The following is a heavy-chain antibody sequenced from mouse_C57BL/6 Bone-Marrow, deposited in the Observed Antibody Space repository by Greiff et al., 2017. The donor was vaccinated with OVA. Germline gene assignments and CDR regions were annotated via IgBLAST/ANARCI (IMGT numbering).Heavy chain of an antibody. V-gene: IGHV5-12*01. CDR3: ARHENDYDYFDY. J-gene: IGHJ2*01. Sequence: EVQRVESGGGLVQPGGSLKLSCAASGFTFSDYYMYWVRQTPEKRLEWVAYISNGGGSTYYPDTVKGRFTISRDNAKNTLYLQMSRLKSEDTAMYYCARHENDYDYFDYWGQGTTLTVSS. CDR1: GFTFSDYY. CDR2: ISNGGGST. D-gene: IGHD2-4*01.